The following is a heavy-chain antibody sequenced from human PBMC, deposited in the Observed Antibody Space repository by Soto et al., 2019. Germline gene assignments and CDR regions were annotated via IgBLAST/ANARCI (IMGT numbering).Heavy chain of an antibody. CDR2: ISSSSSYI. D-gene: IGHD5-12*01. CDR3: ARGGGYDYFYYYGMDV. V-gene: IGHV3-21*01. J-gene: IGHJ6*02. Sequence: NPGGSLRLSCAASGFTSSSCSMNWVRQAPGKGLEWVSSISSSSSYIYYADSVKGRFTISRDNAKNSLYLQMNSLRAEDTAVYYCARGGGYDYFYYYGMDVWGQGTTVTASS. CDR1: GFTSSSCS.